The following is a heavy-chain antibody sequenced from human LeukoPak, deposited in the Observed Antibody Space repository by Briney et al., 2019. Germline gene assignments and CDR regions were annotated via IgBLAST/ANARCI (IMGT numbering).Heavy chain of an antibody. CDR3: ARRRPYGDYGVYYFDY. J-gene: IGHJ4*02. D-gene: IGHD4-17*01. Sequence: GGSLRLSCAASGFTFSSYWMHWVRQAPGKGLVWVSRINSDGSSTSYADSVKGRFTISRDNAKNTLYLQMNSLRAEDTAVYYRARRRPYGDYGVYYFDYWGQGTLVTVSS. CDR1: GFTFSSYW. V-gene: IGHV3-74*01. CDR2: INSDGSST.